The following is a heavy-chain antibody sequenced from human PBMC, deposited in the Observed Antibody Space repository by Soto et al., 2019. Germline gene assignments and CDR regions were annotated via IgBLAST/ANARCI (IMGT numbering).Heavy chain of an antibody. CDR2: VYPGDAET. D-gene: IGHD3-22*01. CDR3: ARTMVVVVTPDAFDI. CDR1: GYNFSSQW. V-gene: IGHV5-51*01. J-gene: IGHJ3*02. Sequence: GESLKISCKGSGYNFSSQWIAWVRKKPGKGLEWMGIVYPGDAETIYSPSFQGQVTMSADKSIDTAYLQWSSLKASDTAMYYCARTMVVVVTPDAFDIWGQGTMVTVS.